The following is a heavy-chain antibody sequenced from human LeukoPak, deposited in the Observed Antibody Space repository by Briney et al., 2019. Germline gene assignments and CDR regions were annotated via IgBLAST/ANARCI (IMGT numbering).Heavy chain of an antibody. CDR2: IYPGDSDT. D-gene: IGHD3-3*01. Sequence: GESLKISCKGSGYSFSTYWIGWVRQMPVKGLEWMGIIYPGDSDTRYSPSFQGQVTISADKSISTAYLQWSSLKASDTAMYYCARQADLNWFDPWGQGTLVTVSS. CDR3: ARQADLNWFDP. J-gene: IGHJ5*02. V-gene: IGHV5-51*01. CDR1: GYSFSTYW.